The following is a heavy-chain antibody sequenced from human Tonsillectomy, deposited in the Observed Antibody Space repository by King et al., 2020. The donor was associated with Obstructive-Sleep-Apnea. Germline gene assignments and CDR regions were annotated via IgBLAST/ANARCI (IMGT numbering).Heavy chain of an antibody. V-gene: IGHV4-59*01. D-gene: IGHD5-18*01. CDR2: IYYSGST. CDR3: ARSRGYSYGAMGPLDY. Sequence: QLQESGPGLVKPSETLSLTCTVSGGSISSYYWSWIRQPPGKGLEWIGYIYYSGSTNYNPSLKSRVTISVDTSKNQFSLKLSSVTAADTAVYYCARSRGYSYGAMGPLDYWGQGTLVTVSS. CDR1: GGSISSYY. J-gene: IGHJ4*02.